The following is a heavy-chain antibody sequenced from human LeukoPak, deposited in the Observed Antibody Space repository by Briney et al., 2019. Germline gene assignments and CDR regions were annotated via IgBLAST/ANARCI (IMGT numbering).Heavy chain of an antibody. CDR3: ARTTTGYSYGHGAFDI. CDR2: FYYTGST. CDR1: GGSIRSYY. D-gene: IGHD5-18*01. Sequence: SETLSLTCTVSGGSIRSYYWSWIRQPPGKGLEWIGYFYYTGSTNYNPSLKSRVSVSVDTPQNQFSLKLSSVTAADTAVYYCARTTTGYSYGHGAFDIWGQGTMVTVSS. J-gene: IGHJ3*02. V-gene: IGHV4-59*08.